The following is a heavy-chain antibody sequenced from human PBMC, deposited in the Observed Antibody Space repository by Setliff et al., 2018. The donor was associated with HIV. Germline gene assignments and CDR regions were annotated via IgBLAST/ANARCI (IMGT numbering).Heavy chain of an antibody. CDR3: AREGDGIDF. D-gene: IGHD2-21*02. CDR1: GVSISNYY. J-gene: IGHJ4*02. CDR2: ITHRGNT. Sequence: PSETLSLTCEVSGVSISNYYWSWIRQPPGKGLEWIGEITHRGNTYHNPSLKSRVTISVEVSKNQISLKLTAVTAADSAVYYCAREGDGIDFWGQGTLVT. V-gene: IGHV4-34*01.